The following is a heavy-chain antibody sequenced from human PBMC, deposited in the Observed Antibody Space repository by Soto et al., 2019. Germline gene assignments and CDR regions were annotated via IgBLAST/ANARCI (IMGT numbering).Heavy chain of an antibody. CDR1: GGSISSSGYY. CDR2: IYYSGST. J-gene: IGHJ5*02. CDR3: ARQPYCSSTSCYRFSNWFDP. D-gene: IGHD2-2*01. V-gene: IGHV4-39*01. Sequence: QLQLQESGPGLVKPSETLSLTCTVSGGSISSSGYYWGWIRQPPGKGLEWIGSIYYSGSTYYNPSLKSRGTISVDTSKNQFSLKLSSVTAADTAVYYCARQPYCSSTSCYRFSNWFDPWGQGTLVTVSS.